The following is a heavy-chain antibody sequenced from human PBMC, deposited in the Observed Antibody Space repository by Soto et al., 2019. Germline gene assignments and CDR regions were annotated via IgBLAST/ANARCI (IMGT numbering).Heavy chain of an antibody. J-gene: IGHJ1*01. CDR2: SNPSGDT. D-gene: IGHD6-13*01. CDR3: ARGHIAALPDH. V-gene: IGHV4-34*01. CDR1: GRCCSGYN. Sequence: TGVLYGRCCSGYNWSCFRQPPRKGLEWSRESNPSGDTNYNPALKSRVTRSVDTYKNQFSLKLSSVTAAETAVYYCARGHIAALPDHWAQATLVTV.